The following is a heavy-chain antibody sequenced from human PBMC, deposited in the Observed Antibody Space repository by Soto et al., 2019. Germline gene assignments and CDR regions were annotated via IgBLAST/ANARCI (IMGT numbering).Heavy chain of an antibody. J-gene: IGHJ3*01. CDR3: ATPRSPNSRDPCDS. CDR1: GYTFTGYH. V-gene: IGHV1-2*02. D-gene: IGHD1-7*01. CDR2: INPNSGGT. Sequence: EASVKVSCKASGYTFTGYHLYWVRQAPGQGLEWMGWINPNSGGTNYAQKFQGRVTMTRDTSINTAYMELNSLRSDDTAVYYCATPRSPNSRDPCDSWGQGTMVTVSS.